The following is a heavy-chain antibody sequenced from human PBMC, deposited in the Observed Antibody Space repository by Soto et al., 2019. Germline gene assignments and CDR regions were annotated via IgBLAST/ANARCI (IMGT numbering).Heavy chain of an antibody. J-gene: IGHJ3*02. CDR3: ARVDVAHSSSTHGETDAFGI. CDR2: ISGSGGST. Sequence: PGGSLRLSCAVSGFTFSSYDMNWVRQAPGKGLEWVSGISGSGGSTHYADSVKGRFTISRDNAKNSLYLQMNSLRAEDTAVYYCARVDVAHSSSTHGETDAFGIWGQGTMVTVSS. CDR1: GFTFSSYD. D-gene: IGHD6-6*01. V-gene: IGHV3-23*01.